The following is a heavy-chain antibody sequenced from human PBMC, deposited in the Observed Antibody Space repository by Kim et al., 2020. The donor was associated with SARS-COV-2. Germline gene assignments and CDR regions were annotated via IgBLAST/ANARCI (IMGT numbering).Heavy chain of an antibody. D-gene: IGHD6-19*01. J-gene: IGHJ3*02. Sequence: SETLSLTCTVSGGSISSYYWSWIRQPPGKGLEWIGYIYYSGSTNYNPSLKSRVTISVDTSKNQFSLKLSSVTAADTAVYYCARDIGGGYSSGWQSDAFDIWGQGTMVTVSS. CDR3: ARDIGGGYSSGWQSDAFDI. CDR1: GGSISSYY. CDR2: IYYSGST. V-gene: IGHV4-59*01.